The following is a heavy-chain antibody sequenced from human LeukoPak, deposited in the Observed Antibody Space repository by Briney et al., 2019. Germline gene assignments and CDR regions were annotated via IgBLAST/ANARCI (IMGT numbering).Heavy chain of an antibody. D-gene: IGHD3-10*01. Sequence: GGSLRLSCAASGFISSSYGMHWVRQAPGKGLEWVAVIWYDGSNKYYADSVKGRFTISRDNSKNTLYLQMNSLRAEDTAVYYCARDEDYYGSGSPFDYWGQGTLVTVSS. CDR2: IWYDGSNK. CDR1: GFISSSYG. CDR3: ARDEDYYGSGSPFDY. J-gene: IGHJ4*02. V-gene: IGHV3-33*01.